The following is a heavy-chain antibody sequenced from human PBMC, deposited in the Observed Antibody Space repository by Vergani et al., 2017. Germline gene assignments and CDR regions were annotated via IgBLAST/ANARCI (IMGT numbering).Heavy chain of an antibody. J-gene: IGHJ4*02. CDR2: INHSRST. CDR1: GGSFSGYY. V-gene: IGHV4-34*01. D-gene: IGHD4-17*01. Sequence: QVQLQQWGAGLLKPSETLSLTCAVYGGSFSGYYWSWIRQPPGKGLEWIGEINHSRSTNYNPSLKSRVTISVDTSKNQFSLKLSSVTAADTAVYYCARGPYGDYVGPHPYWGQGTLVTVSS. CDR3: ARGPYGDYVGPHPY.